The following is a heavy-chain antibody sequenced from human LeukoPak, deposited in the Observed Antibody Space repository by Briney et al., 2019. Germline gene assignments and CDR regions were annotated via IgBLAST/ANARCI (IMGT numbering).Heavy chain of an antibody. CDR3: AKDLGGAARNWFDP. Sequence: GGSLRLSCAASGFTFSSYGMHWVRQAPGKGLEWVAVISYDGSNKYYADSVKGRFTISRDNSKNTLYLQMNSLRAEDTAVYYCAKDLGGAARNWFDPWGQGTLVTVSS. V-gene: IGHV3-30*18. CDR1: GFTFSSYG. CDR2: ISYDGSNK. J-gene: IGHJ5*02. D-gene: IGHD6-25*01.